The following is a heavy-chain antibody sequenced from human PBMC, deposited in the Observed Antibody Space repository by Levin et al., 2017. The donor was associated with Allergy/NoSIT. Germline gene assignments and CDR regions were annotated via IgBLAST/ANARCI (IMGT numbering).Heavy chain of an antibody. CDR3: ARDLSILWWPRWLFQH. Sequence: GGSLRLSCAASGFTFSSYAMHWVRQAPGKGLEWVAVISYDGSNKYYADSVKGRFTISRDNSKNTLYLQMNSLRAEDTAVYYCARDLSILWWPRWLFQHWGQGTLVTVSS. J-gene: IGHJ1*01. D-gene: IGHD2-21*01. CDR1: GFTFSSYA. V-gene: IGHV3-30-3*01. CDR2: ISYDGSNK.